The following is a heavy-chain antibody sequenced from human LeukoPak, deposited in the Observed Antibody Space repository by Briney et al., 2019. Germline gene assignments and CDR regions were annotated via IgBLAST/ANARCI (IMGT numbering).Heavy chain of an antibody. D-gene: IGHD3-9*01. J-gene: IGHJ4*02. Sequence: GGSLRLSCAASGFTFSSYGMHWVRQAPGKGMEWVAFIRNDGSNKYYADSVKGRFTISRDNSKNTLYLQMNSLRAEDTAVYYCAKDRVPLTGAAEFDYWGQGTLVTVSS. V-gene: IGHV3-30*02. CDR3: AKDRVPLTGAAEFDY. CDR1: GFTFSSYG. CDR2: IRNDGSNK.